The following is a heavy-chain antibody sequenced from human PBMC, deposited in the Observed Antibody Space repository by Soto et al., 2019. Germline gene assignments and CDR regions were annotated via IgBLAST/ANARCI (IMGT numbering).Heavy chain of an antibody. V-gene: IGHV4-59*12. CDR3: ARGPPIFY. Sequence: KPSETLSLTCTVSGGSISSYYWSWIRQPPGKGLEWIGYIYYSGSTNYNPSLKSRVTISVDTSKNQFSLKLSSVTAADTAVYYCARGPPIFYWGQGTLVTVSS. CDR1: GGSISSYY. CDR2: IYYSGST. J-gene: IGHJ4*02. D-gene: IGHD3-9*01.